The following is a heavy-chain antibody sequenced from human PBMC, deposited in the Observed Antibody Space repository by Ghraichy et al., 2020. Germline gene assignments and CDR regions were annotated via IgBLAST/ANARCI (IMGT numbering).Heavy chain of an antibody. Sequence: SETLSLTCTVSGGSISSTSYYWGWIRQPPGKGLEWIGSIFYSGSTYYNPSLKSRVTISVDTSKNQFFLKLSSVTAADTAVFYCARQWRRQYCSGGSCYAELNDYWGQGTLVTVSS. D-gene: IGHD2-15*01. CDR3: ARQWRRQYCSGGSCYAELNDY. CDR2: IFYSGST. CDR1: GGSISSTSYY. V-gene: IGHV4-39*01. J-gene: IGHJ4*02.